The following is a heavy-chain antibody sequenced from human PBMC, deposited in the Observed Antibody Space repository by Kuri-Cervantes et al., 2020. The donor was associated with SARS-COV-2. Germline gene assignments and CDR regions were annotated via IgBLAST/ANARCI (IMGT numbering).Heavy chain of an antibody. Sequence: GESLKISCAASGFTFSSYGMHWVRQAPGKGLEWVAFIRYDGSKKYYADSVKGRFTISRDNSKNTLYLQMNSLRAEDTAVYYYAKPIVVPARPHYYYYYMDVWGKGTTVTVSS. CDR1: GFTFSSYG. CDR3: AKPIVVPARPHYYYYYMDV. J-gene: IGHJ6*03. V-gene: IGHV3-30*02. CDR2: IRYDGSKK. D-gene: IGHD2-2*01.